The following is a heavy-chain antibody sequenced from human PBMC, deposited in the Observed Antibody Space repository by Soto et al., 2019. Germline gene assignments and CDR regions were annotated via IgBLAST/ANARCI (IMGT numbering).Heavy chain of an antibody. CDR2: IHHSGGT. V-gene: IGHV4-31*03. CDR1: GDSISSHGSY. J-gene: IGHJ6*02. D-gene: IGHD3-3*01. Sequence: SETLSLTCTVSGDSISSHGSYWTWIRQLSGKGLEWLGHIHHSGGTNYNPSLKSRVTISVDTSKNQFSLKLSSVTAADTAVYYCARGWTIFGVAKTNYYYGMDVWGQGTTVTVSS. CDR3: ARGWTIFGVAKTNYYYGMDV.